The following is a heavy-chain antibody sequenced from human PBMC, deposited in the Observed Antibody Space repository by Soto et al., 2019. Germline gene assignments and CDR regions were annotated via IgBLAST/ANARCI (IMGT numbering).Heavy chain of an antibody. CDR2: VKSGSYGGTA. D-gene: IGHD2-21*01. J-gene: IGHJ3*01. CDR3: PAYTSNIRWGYV. CDR1: GFPLNNAW. Sequence: ESGGGLVKPGGSLRLSCAASGFPLNNAWMNWVRQAPGKGLEWVGRVKSGSYGGTADYAAPVKGRFIISRDDSINTLYLQMSSLQTEDTAVYYCPAYTSNIRWGYVWGQGTMVTVSS. V-gene: IGHV3-15*07.